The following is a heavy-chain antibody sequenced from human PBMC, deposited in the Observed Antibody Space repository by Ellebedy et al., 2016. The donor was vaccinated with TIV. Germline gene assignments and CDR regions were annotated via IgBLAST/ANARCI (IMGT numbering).Heavy chain of an antibody. CDR3: ASGFQ. J-gene: IGHJ4*02. D-gene: IGHD3-10*01. CDR1: EFSFSSYW. CDR2: LNQDGSVK. V-gene: IGHV3-7*01. Sequence: GESLKISCAAYEFSFSSYWMNWVRQAPGKGLEWAANLNQDGSVKYYVDSVKGRFTISRDNAKNSLYLQMNSLRAEDTAVYYCASGFQWGQGTLVTVSS.